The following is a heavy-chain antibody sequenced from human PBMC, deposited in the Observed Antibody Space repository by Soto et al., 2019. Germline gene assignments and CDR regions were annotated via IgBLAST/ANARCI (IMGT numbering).Heavy chain of an antibody. CDR1: GFTFSSYG. Sequence: VGSLRLSCAASGFTFSSYGMHWVRQAPGKGLEWVAVIWYDGSNKYYADSVKGRFTISRDNSKNTLYLQMNSLRAEDTAVYYCARPYSSSWYYYYGMDVWGQGTTVTVSS. J-gene: IGHJ6*02. D-gene: IGHD6-13*01. CDR2: IWYDGSNK. V-gene: IGHV3-33*01. CDR3: ARPYSSSWYYYYGMDV.